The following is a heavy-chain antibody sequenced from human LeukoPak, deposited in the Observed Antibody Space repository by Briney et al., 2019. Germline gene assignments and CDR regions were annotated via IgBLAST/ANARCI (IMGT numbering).Heavy chain of an antibody. CDR2: NSWYDDK. J-gene: IGHJ4*02. V-gene: IGHV2-5*01. D-gene: IGHD3-22*01. CDR3: AHFSDTSGYYYVWFDY. CDR1: GLSLSTRGVG. Sequence: SGPTLVNPTQTLTLTCTLSGLSLSTRGVGVGWIRQPPGEALEWLAFNSWYDDKRYSTSLESRLTITKDTSKNQVFLIMTNMDPVDTATYYCAHFSDTSGYYYVWFDYWGQGALVTVSS.